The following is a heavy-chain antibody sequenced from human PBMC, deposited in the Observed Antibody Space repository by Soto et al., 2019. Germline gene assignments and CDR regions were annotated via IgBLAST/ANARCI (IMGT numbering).Heavy chain of an antibody. V-gene: IGHV1-69*13. CDR2: IIPIFGTA. CDR1: GGTFSSYA. CDR3: ASSAYCGGDCYWGLDY. D-gene: IGHD2-21*02. J-gene: IGHJ4*02. Sequence: SVKVSCKASGGTFSSYAISWVRQAPGQGLEWMGGIIPIFGTANYAQKFQGRVTITADESTSTAYMELSSLRSEDTAVYYCASSAYCGGDCYWGLDYWGQGTLVTVSS.